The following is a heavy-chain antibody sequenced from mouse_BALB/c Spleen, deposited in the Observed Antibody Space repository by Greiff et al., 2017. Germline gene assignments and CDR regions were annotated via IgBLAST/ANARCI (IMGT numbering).Heavy chain of an antibody. CDR3: ARDPYYYGSSYVREVRAMDY. J-gene: IGHJ4*01. D-gene: IGHD1-1*01. Sequence: EVQGVESGGGLVKPGGSLKLSCAASGFTFSDYYMYWVRQTPEKRLEWVATISDGGSYTYYPDSVKGRFTISRDNAKNNLYLQMSSLKSEDTAMYYCARDPYYYGSSYVREVRAMDYWGQGTSVTVSS. CDR2: ISDGGSYT. V-gene: IGHV5-4*02. CDR1: GFTFSDYY.